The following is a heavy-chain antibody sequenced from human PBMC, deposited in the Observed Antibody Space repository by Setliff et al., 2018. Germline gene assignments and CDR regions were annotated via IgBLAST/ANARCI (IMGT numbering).Heavy chain of an antibody. CDR1: GYTFTTYY. CDR3: ARAPCGSSWYGYNYYDMNV. J-gene: IGHJ6*03. CDR2: INPSGGTT. V-gene: IGHV1-46*01. Sequence: GASVKVSCKASGYTFTTYYMHWVRQAPGQGLEWMGIINPSGGTTSYAQTFQGRFTMTRDTSTSTVYMDLSSLRSEDTAVYYCARAPCGSSWYGYNYYDMNVWGKGTTVTVSS. D-gene: IGHD6-13*01.